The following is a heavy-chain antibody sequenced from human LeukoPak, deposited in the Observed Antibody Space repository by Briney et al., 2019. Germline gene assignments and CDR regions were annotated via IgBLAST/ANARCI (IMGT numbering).Heavy chain of an antibody. D-gene: IGHD1-26*01. CDR2: ISSSGSTI. Sequence: GGPLRLSCAASGFTFSSYEMNWVRQAPGKGLEWVSYISSSGSTIYYADSVKGRFTISRDNAKNSLYLQMNSLRAEDTAVYYCAKGVGATTWGFDYWGQGTLVTVSS. CDR1: GFTFSSYE. J-gene: IGHJ4*02. V-gene: IGHV3-48*03. CDR3: AKGVGATTWGFDY.